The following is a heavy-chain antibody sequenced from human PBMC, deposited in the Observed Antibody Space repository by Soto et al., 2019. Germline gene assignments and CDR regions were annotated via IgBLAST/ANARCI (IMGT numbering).Heavy chain of an antibody. CDR1: GGSISSYY. Sequence: SETLSLTCTVSGGSISSYYWSWIRQPPGKGLEWIGYIYYSGSTNYNPSLKSRVTISVDTSKNQFSLKLSSVTAADTAVYYCARLTVRDHDAFDICGQGTMVTVSS. CDR3: ARLTVRDHDAFDI. V-gene: IGHV4-59*01. D-gene: IGHD3-10*01. CDR2: IYYSGST. J-gene: IGHJ3*02.